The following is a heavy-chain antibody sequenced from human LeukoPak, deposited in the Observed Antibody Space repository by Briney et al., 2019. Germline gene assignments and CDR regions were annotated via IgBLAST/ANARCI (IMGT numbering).Heavy chain of an antibody. Sequence: GGSLRLSCAASGFTFTYAWMSWVRQAPGKGLECVGRIISKTSGGTTEYAAPVKGRFTISRDDSTDTVYLQMNSLKTEDTAVYYCVADTAESSAYPFDYWGQGTTVTVSS. J-gene: IGHJ4*02. CDR2: IISKTSGGTT. V-gene: IGHV3-15*01. D-gene: IGHD3-22*01. CDR3: VADTAESSAYPFDY. CDR1: GFTFTYAW.